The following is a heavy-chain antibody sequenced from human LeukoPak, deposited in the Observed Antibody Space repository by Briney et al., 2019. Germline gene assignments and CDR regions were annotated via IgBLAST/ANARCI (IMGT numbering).Heavy chain of an antibody. J-gene: IGHJ4*02. CDR2: ISGSNGNT. V-gene: IGHV1-18*01. Sequence: ASVKVSCKASSYTFTRYGISWVRQAPGQGLEWMEWISGSNGNTNYAQKFQGRVSMTADTSTSTAYMELRSLRSDDTAVYYCARSGRGTYYYFDLWGQGTLVTVSS. CDR3: ARSGRGTYYYFDL. D-gene: IGHD1-26*01. CDR1: SYTFTRYG.